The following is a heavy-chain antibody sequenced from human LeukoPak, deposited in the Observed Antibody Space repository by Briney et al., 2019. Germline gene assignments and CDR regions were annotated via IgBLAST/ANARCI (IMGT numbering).Heavy chain of an antibody. CDR3: ARDHGGYYYDSRGYYADY. CDR2: INPSGGST. J-gene: IGHJ4*02. Sequence: GSSVKVSCKASGGTFSSYAISWVRQAPGQGLEWMGIINPSGGSTSYAQKFQGRVTMTRDTSTSTVYMELSSLRSEDTAVFYCARDHGGYYYDSRGYYADYWGQGTLVTVSS. CDR1: GGTFSSYA. D-gene: IGHD3-22*01. V-gene: IGHV1-46*01.